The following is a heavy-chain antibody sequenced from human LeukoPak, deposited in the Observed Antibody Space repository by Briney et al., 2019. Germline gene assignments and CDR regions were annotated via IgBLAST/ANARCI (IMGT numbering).Heavy chain of an antibody. J-gene: IGHJ3*02. CDR3: AKALTSGWYLDAFNI. V-gene: IGHV3-30*18. D-gene: IGHD6-19*01. CDR2: ISYDGSNK. Sequence: GGSLRLSCAASGFTFSSCGMHWVRQAPGKGLEWVAVISYDGSNKYYADSVKGRFTISRDNSKNTLFLEMDSLRAEDTAVYYCAKALTSGWYLDAFNIWGQGTMVTVSS. CDR1: GFTFSSCG.